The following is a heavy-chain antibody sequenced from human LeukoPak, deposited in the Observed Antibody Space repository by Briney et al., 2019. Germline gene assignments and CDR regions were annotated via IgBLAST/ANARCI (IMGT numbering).Heavy chain of an antibody. Sequence: PPETLSLTCILSGGSISVYYGSWIRPPPGKGLEWIGYIYYRVRNNYNPSPKSRVTISVDTSKNQFSLKLSSAAAAATALYYCARALHSSGHLDYWGQGTLVTASS. CDR2: IYYRVRN. D-gene: IGHD6-19*01. V-gene: IGHV4-59*01. CDR3: ARALHSSGHLDY. CDR1: GGSISVYY. J-gene: IGHJ4*02.